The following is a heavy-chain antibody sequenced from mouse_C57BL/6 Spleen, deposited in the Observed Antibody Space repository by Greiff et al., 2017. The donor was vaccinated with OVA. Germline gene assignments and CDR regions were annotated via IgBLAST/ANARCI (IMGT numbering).Heavy chain of an antibody. J-gene: IGHJ1*03. CDR2: IYPGDEDT. CDR3: AATVVGTGTEWYFYV. CDR1: GYAFSSSW. Sequence: VQLQQSGPELVKPGASVKISCKASGYAFSSSWMNWVKQRPGKGLEWIGRIYPGDEDTNYNGKFKGKARLTAEESSSTAYMQLISLTSEDDAVYFCAATVVGTGTEWYFYVWGTGTTVTVAS. D-gene: IGHD1-1*01. V-gene: IGHV1-82*01.